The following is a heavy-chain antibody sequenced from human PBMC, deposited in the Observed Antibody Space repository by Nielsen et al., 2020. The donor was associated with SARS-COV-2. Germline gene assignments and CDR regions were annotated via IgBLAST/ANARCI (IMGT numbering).Heavy chain of an antibody. J-gene: IGHJ4*02. CDR3: ARSRGCSATSCFFDY. V-gene: IGHV1-3*01. Sequence: ASVKVSCKTSGYTFTSFAIHWVRQAPGQSLEWMGWINAGNGNTKYSQKFQGRVTITRDTSASTAYMELSGLSSEDTAVYYCARSRGCSATSCFFDYWGQGALVTVSS. D-gene: IGHD2-2*01. CDR2: INAGNGNT. CDR1: GYTFTSFA.